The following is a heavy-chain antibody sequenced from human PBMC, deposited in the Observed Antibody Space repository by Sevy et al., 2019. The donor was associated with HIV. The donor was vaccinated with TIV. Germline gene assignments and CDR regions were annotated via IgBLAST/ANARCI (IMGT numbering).Heavy chain of an antibody. CDR1: GFTFSSYA. D-gene: IGHD1-26*01. J-gene: IGHJ6*02. CDR3: AKSRDVSGSYSQIYYYYGMDV. V-gene: IGHV3-23*01. CDR2: ISGSGGST. Sequence: GGSLRLSCVASGFTFSSYAMSWVRQAPGKGLEWVSAISGSGGSTYYADSVKGRFTISRDNSKNTLYLQMNSLRAEDTAVYYCAKSRDVSGSYSQIYYYYGMDVWGQGTTVTVSS.